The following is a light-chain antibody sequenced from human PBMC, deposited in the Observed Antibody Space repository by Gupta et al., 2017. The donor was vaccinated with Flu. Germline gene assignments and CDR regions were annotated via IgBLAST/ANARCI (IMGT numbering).Light chain of an antibody. CDR1: QRISSK. CDR3: QQYDTWPPWT. CDR2: DAY. Sequence: ERVTFSCRASQRISSKIAWYQQKPGQAPRLLIYDAYTRPTGIPVRFSGGGSGTEFTLTINSLQSEDFAVYYCQQYDTWPPWTLGQGTKVEIK. J-gene: IGKJ1*01. V-gene: IGKV3-15*01.